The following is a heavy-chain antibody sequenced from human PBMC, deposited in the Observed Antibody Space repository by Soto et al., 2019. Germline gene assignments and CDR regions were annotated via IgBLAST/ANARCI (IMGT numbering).Heavy chain of an antibody. Sequence: SETLSLTCTVSGGSMINFYCSWIRQPPRKGLEWIGYVSYNGNTNYNPSLKSRVTMSVNTSKNQFSLKVRSVTAADTAVYYCARALRGDYWGRGTLVTVSS. D-gene: IGHD3-10*01. J-gene: IGHJ4*02. CDR3: ARALRGDY. CDR1: GGSMINFY. V-gene: IGHV4-59*01. CDR2: VSYNGNT.